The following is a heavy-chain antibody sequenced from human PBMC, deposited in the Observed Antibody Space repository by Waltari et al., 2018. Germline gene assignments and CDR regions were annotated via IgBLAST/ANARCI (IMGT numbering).Heavy chain of an antibody. CDR3: ARGHYDFWSGPNWFDP. Sequence: QVQLVQSGAEVKKPGSSVKVSCKASGGTFSSCAIRWVRQAPGQGLEWMGGIIPILGIANYAQKFQGRVTITRNTSISTAYMELSSLRSEDTAVYYCARGHYDFWSGPNWFDPWGQGTLVTVSS. D-gene: IGHD3-3*01. V-gene: IGHV1-69*10. CDR2: IIPILGIA. J-gene: IGHJ5*02. CDR1: GGTFSSCA.